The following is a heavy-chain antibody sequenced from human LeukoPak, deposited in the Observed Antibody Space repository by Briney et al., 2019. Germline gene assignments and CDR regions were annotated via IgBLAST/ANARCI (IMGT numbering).Heavy chain of an antibody. J-gene: IGHJ4*02. Sequence: PSETLSLTCAVYGGSFSGYYWSWIRQPPGKGLEWIGEINHSGSTNYNPSLKSRVTISVDTSKNQFSLKLSSVTAADTAVYYCARVKSFRQTTLLYCGGDCQSRGYPDYWGQGTLVTVSS. D-gene: IGHD2-21*02. CDR3: ARVKSFRQTTLLYCGGDCQSRGYPDY. CDR1: GGSFSGYY. CDR2: INHSGST. V-gene: IGHV4-34*01.